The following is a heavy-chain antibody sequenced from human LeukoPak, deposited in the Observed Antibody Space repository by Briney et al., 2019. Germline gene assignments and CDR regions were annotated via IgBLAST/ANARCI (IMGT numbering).Heavy chain of an antibody. D-gene: IGHD5-12*01. Sequence: PGGSLRLSCAASGFTFSSYWMSWVRQAPGKGLEWVANIKQDGSKRYYVDSVKGRFTISRDNGKNSLYLQMNSLRAEDTALYHCARGYSGYDGAVAGRELDYWGQGTLVTVSS. CDR1: GFTFSSYW. CDR2: IKQDGSKR. V-gene: IGHV3-7*03. CDR3: ARGYSGYDGAVAGRELDY. J-gene: IGHJ4*02.